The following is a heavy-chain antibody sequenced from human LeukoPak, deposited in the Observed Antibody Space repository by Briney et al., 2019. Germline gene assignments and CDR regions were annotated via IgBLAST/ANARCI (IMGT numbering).Heavy chain of an antibody. CDR2: IYHSGST. Sequence: SETLSLTCTVSGGSISSYYWSWIRQPPGKGLEWIGYIYHSGSTNYNPSLKSRVTISVDTSKNQFSLKLSPVTAADTAVYYCARGGSGYYSILTGYYGMDVWGQGTTVTVSS. CDR3: ARGGSGYYSILTGYYGMDV. CDR1: GGSISSYY. D-gene: IGHD3-22*01. V-gene: IGHV4-59*01. J-gene: IGHJ6*02.